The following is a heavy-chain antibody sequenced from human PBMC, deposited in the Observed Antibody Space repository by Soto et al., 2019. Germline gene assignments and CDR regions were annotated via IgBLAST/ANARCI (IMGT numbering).Heavy chain of an antibody. J-gene: IGHJ6*02. V-gene: IGHV4-39*01. CDR2: IYYSGST. CDR1: GGSISSSSYY. D-gene: IGHD3-10*01. CDR3: ASQKLKITMVRGVIIYPYYYGMDV. Sequence: SETLSLTCTVSGGSISSSSYYWGWIRQPPGKGLEWIGSIYYSGSTYYNPSLKSRVTISVDTSKNQFSRNLSSVTAADTAVYYCASQKLKITMVRGVIIYPYYYGMDVWGQGTTGTVSS.